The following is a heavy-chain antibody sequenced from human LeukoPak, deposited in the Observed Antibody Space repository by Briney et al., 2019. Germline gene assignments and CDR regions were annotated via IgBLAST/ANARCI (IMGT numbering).Heavy chain of an antibody. CDR2: IHQSGST. Sequence: SETLSLTCTVSGGSIGSTHYSWGWIRQPPGKGLEWIGSIHQSGSTYYNPPLKSRVTLSVYTPQNHFSLRLSSVIAADTAVYYCARQSEEYSYYYGMDVWGQGTTVTVSS. V-gene: IGHV4-39*01. J-gene: IGHJ6*02. CDR1: GGSIGSTHYS. CDR3: ARQSEEYSYYYGMDV.